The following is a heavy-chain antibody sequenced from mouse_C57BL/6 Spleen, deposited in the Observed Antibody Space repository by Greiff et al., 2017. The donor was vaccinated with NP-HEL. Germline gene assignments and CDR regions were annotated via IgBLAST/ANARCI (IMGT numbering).Heavy chain of an antibody. CDR1: GYAFSSSW. J-gene: IGHJ2*01. CDR2: IYPGDGDT. V-gene: IGHV1-82*01. CDR3: ARDPYYFY. Sequence: VKLMESGPELVKPGASVKISCKASGYAFSSSWMNWVKQRPGKGLEWIGRIYPGDGDTNYNGKFKGKATLTADKSSSTAYMQLSSLTSEDSAVYFCARDPYYFYWGQGTTLTVSS. D-gene: IGHD1-1*01.